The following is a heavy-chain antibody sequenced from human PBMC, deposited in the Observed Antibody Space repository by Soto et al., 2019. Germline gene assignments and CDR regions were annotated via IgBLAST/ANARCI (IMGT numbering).Heavy chain of an antibody. V-gene: IGHV3-15*07. D-gene: IGHD4-17*01. J-gene: IGHJ6*02. CDR2: IKSKTDGGTT. CDR3: TTLSVTRKSYYYRYGFDV. CDR1: GFTSSNAW. Sequence: EVQLVGSGGGLVKPWGSLRLSCPASGFTSSNAWMTSVRQAPGKGLEWVGRIKSKTDGGTTDYAAPAKGRFTISRKDSTNTLYLQMNSMKTEDTAVYYCTTLSVTRKSYYYRYGFDVWGQGTTVTVSS.